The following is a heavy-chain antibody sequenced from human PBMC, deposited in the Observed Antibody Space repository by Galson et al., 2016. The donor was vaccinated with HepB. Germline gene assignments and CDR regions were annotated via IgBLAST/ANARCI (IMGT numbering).Heavy chain of an antibody. CDR1: GFTFSSYW. D-gene: IGHD2-2*01. CDR2: INEDGSAK. Sequence: SLRLSCAASGFTFSSYWMVWVRQAPGEGLEWVANINEDGSAKNYVDSVKGRFTISRDNVKNSLYLQMNSLRSEDTAVYYCAAERVTSSDYYYYYGMDIWGRGTTVTVSS. V-gene: IGHV3-7*03. J-gene: IGHJ6*02. CDR3: AAERVTSSDYYYYYGMDI.